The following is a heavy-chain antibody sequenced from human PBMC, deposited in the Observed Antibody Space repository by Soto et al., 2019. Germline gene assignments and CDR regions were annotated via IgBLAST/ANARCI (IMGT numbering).Heavy chain of an antibody. CDR1: GFTVSNNY. CDR3: ARDGTYNWV. CDR2: IYSGGAT. Sequence: EVQLVESGGGLVQPGGSLRLSCAASGFTVSNNYMRWVRQAPGKGLGWVSLIYSGGATYYADSVKGRFTISRDNSKNTLDLQMNSLRSEDTAVYYCARDGTYNWVGGQGILVTVSS. V-gene: IGHV3-66*01. J-gene: IGHJ4*02. D-gene: IGHD1-1*01.